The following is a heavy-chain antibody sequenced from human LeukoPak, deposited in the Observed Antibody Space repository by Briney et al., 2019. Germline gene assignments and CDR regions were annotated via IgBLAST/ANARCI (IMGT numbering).Heavy chain of an antibody. CDR1: GGSISSYY. Sequence: SETLSLTCTVSGGSISSYYWSWIRQPPGKGLEWIGYIYYSGSTYYNPSLKSRVTISVDTSKNQFSLKLSSVTAADTAVYYCARTYCSSTSCYFDPWGQGTLVTVS. V-gene: IGHV4-59*01. J-gene: IGHJ5*02. CDR2: IYYSGST. D-gene: IGHD2-2*01. CDR3: ARTYCSSTSCYFDP.